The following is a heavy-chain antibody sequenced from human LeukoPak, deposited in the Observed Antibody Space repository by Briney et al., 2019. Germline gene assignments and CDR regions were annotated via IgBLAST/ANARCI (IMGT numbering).Heavy chain of an antibody. CDR1: GFTFSSYG. Sequence: GGSLRLSCAASGFTFSSYGMHWVRQAPGKGLEWVAVISYDGSNKYYADSVKGRFTISRDNSKNTLYLQMNSLRAEDTAVYYCARRGYSGYDYPPYYYYYMDVWGKGTTVTVSS. J-gene: IGHJ6*03. V-gene: IGHV3-30*03. CDR3: ARRGYSGYDYPPYYYYYMDV. D-gene: IGHD5-12*01. CDR2: ISYDGSNK.